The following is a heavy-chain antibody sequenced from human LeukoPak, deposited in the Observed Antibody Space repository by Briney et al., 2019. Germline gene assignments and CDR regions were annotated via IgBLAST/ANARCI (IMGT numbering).Heavy chain of an antibody. CDR3: AKDYYYDSSGYYHPHFDY. Sequence: GGSLRLSCAASGFTFDDYAMHWVRQAPGKGLEWVSGISWNSGSIGYADSVKGRFTISRDNAKNSLYLQMNSLRAEDTALYYWAKDYYYDSSGYYHPHFDYWGQGTLVTVSS. D-gene: IGHD3-22*01. CDR2: ISWNSGSI. CDR1: GFTFDDYA. J-gene: IGHJ4*02. V-gene: IGHV3-9*01.